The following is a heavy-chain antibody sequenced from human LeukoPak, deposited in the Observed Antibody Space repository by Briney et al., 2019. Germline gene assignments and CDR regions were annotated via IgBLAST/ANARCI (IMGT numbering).Heavy chain of an antibody. CDR2: FDPEDGET. D-gene: IGHD4-11*01. J-gene: IGHJ4*02. V-gene: IGHV1-24*01. CDR3: ATADRQLMTTVTQ. Sequence: ASVKVSCKVSGYTLTELSMHWVRQAPGKGREWMGGFDPEDGETIYAQKFQGRVTMTEDTSTDTAYMELSSLRSEDTAVYYCATADRQLMTTVTQWGQGTLVTVSS. CDR1: GYTLTELS.